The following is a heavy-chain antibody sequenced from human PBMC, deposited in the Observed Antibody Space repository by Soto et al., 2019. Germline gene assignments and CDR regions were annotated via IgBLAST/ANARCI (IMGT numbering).Heavy chain of an antibody. CDR1: GFTLSTYT. V-gene: IGHV3-23*05. J-gene: IGHJ4*02. Sequence: PGGSLRLSCAASGFTLSTYTMNWVRQPPGKGLEWVSGIFQSGATFYTDSVKGRFTISRDNAKDSLYLQMNSLRAEDTAVYYCAKRGFDFWSGYYDYWGQGTLVTVSA. CDR3: AKRGFDFWSGYYDY. D-gene: IGHD3-3*01. CDR2: IFQSGAT.